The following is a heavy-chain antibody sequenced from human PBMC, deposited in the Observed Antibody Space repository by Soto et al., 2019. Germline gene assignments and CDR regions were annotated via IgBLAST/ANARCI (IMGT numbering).Heavy chain of an antibody. CDR3: ARATSMEAADY. J-gene: IGHJ4*02. V-gene: IGHV1-18*01. CDR2: ISAYNGKT. Sequence: QVQLVQSGAEVKKPGASVKVSCKASGYTFTSYGISWVRQAPGQGLEGMGWISAYNGKTNYAPKLQGRVTMTTDTSTSIAYMELRRLRSAGTAVYFFARATSMEAADYWGQGTLVTVSS. D-gene: IGHD6-13*01. CDR1: GYTFTSYG.